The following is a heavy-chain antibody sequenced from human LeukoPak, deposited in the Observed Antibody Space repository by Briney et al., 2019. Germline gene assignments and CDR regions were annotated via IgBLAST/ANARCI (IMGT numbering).Heavy chain of an antibody. D-gene: IGHD2-8*01. CDR2: IYYTGST. Sequence: SETLSLTCTVSGGSISGYYWSWIRQPPGKGLEWIGHIYYTGSTKYNPSLRSRVSFSVDTSKNQFSLRLTSVTAADTAVYYCARYRQGTSGNDYWGQGTLVTVSS. V-gene: IGHV4-59*01. CDR3: ARYRQGTSGNDY. J-gene: IGHJ4*02. CDR1: GGSISGYY.